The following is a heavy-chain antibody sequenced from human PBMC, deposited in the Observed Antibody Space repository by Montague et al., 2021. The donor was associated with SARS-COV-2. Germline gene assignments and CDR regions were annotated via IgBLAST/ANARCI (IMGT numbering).Heavy chain of an antibody. D-gene: IGHD2-21*01. J-gene: IGHJ5*02. Sequence: SETLSLTCTVSGGSVSSANYFWSWIRQPPGKGLEWIGYIFYSGSTNYNPSLKSRVTLSVDTSKNQFSLRLGSVTAADTAVYYCARSLSYYWFDPWGQGTLVTVSS. CDR2: IFYSGST. CDR3: ARSLSYYWFDP. CDR1: GGSVSSANYF. V-gene: IGHV4-61*01.